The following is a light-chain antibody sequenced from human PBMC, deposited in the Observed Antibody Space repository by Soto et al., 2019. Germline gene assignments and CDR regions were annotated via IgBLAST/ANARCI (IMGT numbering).Light chain of an antibody. V-gene: IGLV1-51*01. CDR3: GTWDSSLSALV. Sequence: QSVLMQPPSVSAAPGQKVTISCSGDSSNIGNNFVSWFQQIPGTAPKLLIYDNNKRPSGIPDRFSGSKSGTSATLGITGLQAGDEADYFCGTWDSSLSALVFGVGTKLTV. CDR2: DNN. CDR1: SSNIGNNF. J-gene: IGLJ2*01.